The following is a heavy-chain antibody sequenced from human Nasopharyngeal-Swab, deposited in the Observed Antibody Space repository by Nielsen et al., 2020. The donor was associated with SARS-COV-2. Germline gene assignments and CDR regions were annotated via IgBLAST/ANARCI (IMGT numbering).Heavy chain of an antibody. CDR3: ARSAARSWFDP. J-gene: IGHJ5*02. V-gene: IGHV3-7*01. Sequence: GGSLRLSCAASGFTFSSYWMSWVRQAPGKGLEWVANIRQDGSEKYYVDSVKGRFTISRDNAKNSLYLQMNSLRAEDTAVYYCARSAARSWFDPWGQGTLVTVSS. CDR2: IRQDGSEK. CDR1: GFTFSSYW. D-gene: IGHD6-6*01.